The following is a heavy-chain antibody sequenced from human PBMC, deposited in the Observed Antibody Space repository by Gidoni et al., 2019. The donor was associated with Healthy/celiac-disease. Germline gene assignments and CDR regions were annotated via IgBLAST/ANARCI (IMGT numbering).Heavy chain of an antibody. CDR1: GFTFRSYW. CDR2: INSDGSST. CDR3: ARGGYDFFFLGYFDY. Sequence: EVQLVESGGGLVQPGGSLRLSCAASGFTFRSYWMHWVRQAPGKGLVWVSRINSDGSSTSYADSVKGRFTISRDNAKNTLYLQMNSLRAEDTSVYYCARGGYDFFFLGYFDYWGQGTLVTVSS. V-gene: IGHV3-74*01. D-gene: IGHD5-12*01. J-gene: IGHJ4*02.